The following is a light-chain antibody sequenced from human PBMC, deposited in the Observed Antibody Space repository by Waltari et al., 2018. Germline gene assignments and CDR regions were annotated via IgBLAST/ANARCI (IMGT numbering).Light chain of an antibody. CDR3: QERS. CDR1: QSVSN. Sequence: EIVLTQSPATLSLSPGERATLSCRASQSVSNLAWYQQKPGQPPSLLIYDVSNRATGIPARFSGSGSGTDFTLTISSLEPEDFAVYYCQERSFGGGTKVEIK. V-gene: IGKV3-11*01. J-gene: IGKJ4*01. CDR2: DVS.